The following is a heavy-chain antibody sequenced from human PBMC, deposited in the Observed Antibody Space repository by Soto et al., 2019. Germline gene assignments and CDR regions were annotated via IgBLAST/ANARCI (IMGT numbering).Heavy chain of an antibody. CDR3: ARHGGGDYVYYYYYYGMDV. V-gene: IGHV5-10-1*01. CDR2: IDPSDSQT. D-gene: IGHD2-21*02. J-gene: IGHJ6*02. CDR1: GYSFAGYW. Sequence: PGESLKISCKGSGYSFAGYWITWVRQKPGKGLEWMGRIDPSDSQTYYSPSFRGHVTISADKSISTAYLQWSSLKASDTAIYFCARHGGGDYVYYYYYYGMDVWGQGTTVTVSS.